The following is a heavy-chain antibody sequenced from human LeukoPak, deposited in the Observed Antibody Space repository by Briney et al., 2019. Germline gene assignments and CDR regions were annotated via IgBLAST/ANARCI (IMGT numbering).Heavy chain of an antibody. CDR3: ARDPAYCGGDCYSGENDY. Sequence: SVKVSCKASGGTFSSYAISWVRQAPGQGLEWMGRIIPILGIANYAQKFQGRVTITADKSTSTAYMELSSLRSEDTAVYYCARDPAYCGGDCYSGENDYWGQGTLVTVSS. CDR1: GGTFSSYA. J-gene: IGHJ4*02. V-gene: IGHV1-69*04. CDR2: IIPILGIA. D-gene: IGHD2-21*02.